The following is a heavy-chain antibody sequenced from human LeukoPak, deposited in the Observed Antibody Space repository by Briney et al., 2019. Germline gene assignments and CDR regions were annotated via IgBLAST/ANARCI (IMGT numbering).Heavy chain of an antibody. D-gene: IGHD5-18*01. J-gene: IGHJ4*02. CDR2: IYYSGSP. Sequence: SETLSLTCTVSGGSISSSSYYWGWIRQPPGKGLEWIGSIYYSGSPYYNPSLKSRVTISVDTSNNQFSLKLSSVTAADTAVYYCARVGGYSYGTPDYWGQGTLVTVSS. CDR3: ARVGGYSYGTPDY. CDR1: GGSISSSSYY. V-gene: IGHV4-39*07.